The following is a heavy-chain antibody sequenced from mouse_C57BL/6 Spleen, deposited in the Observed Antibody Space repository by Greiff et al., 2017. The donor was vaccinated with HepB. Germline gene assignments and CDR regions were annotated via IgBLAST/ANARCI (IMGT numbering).Heavy chain of an antibody. V-gene: IGHV1-64*01. CDR3: ARSPYDGHYRY. D-gene: IGHD2-3*01. CDR2: IHPNSGST. CDR1: GYTFTSYW. Sequence: VQLQQPGAELVKPGASVKLSCKASGYTFTSYWMHWVKQRPGQGLEWIGMIHPNSGSTNYNEKFKSKATLTVDKSSRTAYMQLSRLTSEDSAVYFCARSPYDGHYRYWGQGTTLTVSS. J-gene: IGHJ2*01.